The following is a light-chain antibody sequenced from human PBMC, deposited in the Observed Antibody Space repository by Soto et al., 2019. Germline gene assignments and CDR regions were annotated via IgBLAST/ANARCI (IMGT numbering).Light chain of an antibody. CDR1: QSFGTY. J-gene: IGKJ1*01. CDR3: QHRANWPWT. Sequence: EIVLTQSPATLCLSPGETATFSCRASQSFGTYLAWYQLKSGQPPRLLIYDISHRANGIPARFSGSGSGTDFTLTISSLEPEDFALYFCQHRANWPWTFGQGTKVEIK. CDR2: DIS. V-gene: IGKV3-11*01.